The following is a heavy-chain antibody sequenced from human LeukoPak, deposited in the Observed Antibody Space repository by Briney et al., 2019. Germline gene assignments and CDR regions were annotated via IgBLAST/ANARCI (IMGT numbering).Heavy chain of an antibody. CDR2: MNPNSGNT. D-gene: IGHD6-19*01. CDR1: GYSFSTYG. J-gene: IGHJ4*02. V-gene: IGHV1-8*02. CDR3: ARVRGSSGWYKPPNPFDY. Sequence: ASVKVSCKTSGYSFSTYGISWVRQATGQGLEWMGWMNPNSGNTGYAQKFQGRVTMTRNTSISTAYMELSSLRSEDTAVYYCARVRGSSGWYKPPNPFDYWGQGTLVTVSS.